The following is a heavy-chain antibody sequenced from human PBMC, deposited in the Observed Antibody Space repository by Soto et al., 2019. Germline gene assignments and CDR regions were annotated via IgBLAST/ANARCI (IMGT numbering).Heavy chain of an antibody. J-gene: IGHJ4*02. V-gene: IGHV1-3*01. CDR1: GYTFTNYA. CDR3: VRGERYYYDSSGYFGFDY. CDR2: INAGNGNT. Sequence: GASVKVSCTASGYTFTNYAIHWVRQAPGQRLEWMGWINAGNGNTKYSQKFQGRVTITRDTSASTAYMELSSLRSEDTAVYYCVRGERYYYDSSGYFGFDYWGQGTLVTVSS. D-gene: IGHD3-22*01.